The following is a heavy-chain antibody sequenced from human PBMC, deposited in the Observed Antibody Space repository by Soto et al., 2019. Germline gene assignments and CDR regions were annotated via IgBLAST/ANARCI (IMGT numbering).Heavy chain of an antibody. CDR2: MKEDGSET. CDR3: ARTRPGAYFDY. CDR1: EFTFSNYC. Sequence: GGSLRLSCEASEFTFSNYCMSWVRQAPGEGLEWVAVMKEDGSETSYVDSVKGRFTISRDNAKNSLHLQMNGLRVDDTALYYCARTRPGAYFDYWGQGTLVTVSS. V-gene: IGHV3-7*01. J-gene: IGHJ4*02.